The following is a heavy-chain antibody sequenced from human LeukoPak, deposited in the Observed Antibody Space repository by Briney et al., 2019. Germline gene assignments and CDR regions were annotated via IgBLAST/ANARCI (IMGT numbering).Heavy chain of an antibody. CDR1: GFTFSSYS. Sequence: GGSLRLSCAASGFTFSSYSMNWVRQAPGKGLEWVSSISSSSSTIYYADSVKGRFTISRDNAKNSLYLQMNSLRAEDTAVYYCARDRHIVVVVAATGYGMDVWGQGTTVTVSS. CDR2: ISSSSSTI. CDR3: ARDRHIVVVVAATGYGMDV. D-gene: IGHD2-15*01. V-gene: IGHV3-48*04. J-gene: IGHJ6*02.